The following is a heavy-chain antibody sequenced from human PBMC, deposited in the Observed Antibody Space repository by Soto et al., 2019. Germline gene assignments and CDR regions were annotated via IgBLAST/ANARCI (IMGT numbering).Heavy chain of an antibody. CDR1: GGSVSSGSYY. Sequence: QVQLQESGPGLVKPSATLSLTCTVSGGSVSSGSYYWSWIRQTTGKGLEWIGYIYYSGSTNYNPSLKSRVTISVDTSKNQFSLKLSSVTAADTAEYYCACGFRFGQCFWEPLVVDYWGQGTLVTVSA. J-gene: IGHJ4*02. V-gene: IGHV4-61*01. CDR2: IYYSGST. D-gene: IGHD3-10*01. CDR3: ACGFRFGQCFWEPLVVDY.